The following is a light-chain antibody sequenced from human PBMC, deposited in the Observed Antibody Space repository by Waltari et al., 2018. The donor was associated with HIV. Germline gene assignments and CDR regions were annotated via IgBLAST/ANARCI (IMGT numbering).Light chain of an antibody. V-gene: IGLV3-27*01. CDR3: YSAADNMGV. Sequence: SYELTQPSSMSVSPGQTARITCSGDVLAKNYARWFQQKPGQAPRLLIYKDNERPSGIPERFSGSSSGTTVTLTISGAQVDDEADYYCYSAADNMGVFGGGTKLTVL. CDR2: KDN. CDR1: VLAKNY. J-gene: IGLJ3*02.